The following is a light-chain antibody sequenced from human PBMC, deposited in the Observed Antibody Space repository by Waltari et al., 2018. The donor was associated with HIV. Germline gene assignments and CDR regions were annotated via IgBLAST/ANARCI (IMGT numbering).Light chain of an antibody. V-gene: IGKV4-1*01. CDR1: QSLYNSNNKNS. CDR2: WSS. CDR3: QQHDVSPYT. Sequence: DIVMTQSPDSLDVSLGERATINCRSSQSLYNSNNKNSLAWYQQKPVEPPKLLIYWSSTRSSGVPDRVTVSVAGTDFTLSISSLQAEDVAVYYCQQHDVSPYTFGQGTKV. J-gene: IGKJ2*01.